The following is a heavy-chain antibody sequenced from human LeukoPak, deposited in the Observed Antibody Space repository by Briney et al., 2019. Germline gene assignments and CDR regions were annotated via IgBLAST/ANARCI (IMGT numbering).Heavy chain of an antibody. CDR2: IKEDGSED. Sequence: GGSLRLSCAASGFTFSRAWMSWLRQAPGKGLEWVANIKEDGSEDYYADSVKGRFTISRDNSKNTLYLQMNSLRAEDTAVYYCAREGADYSKPDYYYYGMDVWGQGTTVTVSS. CDR3: AREGADYSKPDYYYYGMDV. CDR1: GFTFSRAW. D-gene: IGHD4-11*01. J-gene: IGHJ6*02. V-gene: IGHV3-7*01.